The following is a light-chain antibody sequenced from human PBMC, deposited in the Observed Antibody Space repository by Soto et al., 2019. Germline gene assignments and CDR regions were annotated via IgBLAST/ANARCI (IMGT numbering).Light chain of an antibody. CDR3: HQYGTLPYA. CDR2: GAS. J-gene: IGKJ2*01. CDR1: QRVSSNY. V-gene: IGKV3-20*01. Sequence: IALTQSPGTLSLSPGERATLSCRASQRVSSNYVAWYQHKPGQAPRLLIHGASIRATGIPDRFSGSGSGTDFTLTISRLEPEEFAVYYCHQYGTLPYAFGQGTKLQIK.